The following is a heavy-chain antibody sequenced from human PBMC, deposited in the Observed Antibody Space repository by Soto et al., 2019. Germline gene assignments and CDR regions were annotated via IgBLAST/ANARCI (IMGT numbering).Heavy chain of an antibody. V-gene: IGHV3-30*03. D-gene: IGHD3-3*01. CDR2: ISYDGSDK. Sequence: PGGSLRLSCAASGFTFNTFGMHWVRQAPGKGLEWVAVISYDGSDKYYSDSVRGRFTISRDNSKNTLYLQMNSLRAEDTAVYYCARVAVNYDFWSGYRPSYYYYYYGMDVWGQGTTVTVSS. CDR3: ARVAVNYDFWSGYRPSYYYYYYGMDV. J-gene: IGHJ6*02. CDR1: GFTFNTFG.